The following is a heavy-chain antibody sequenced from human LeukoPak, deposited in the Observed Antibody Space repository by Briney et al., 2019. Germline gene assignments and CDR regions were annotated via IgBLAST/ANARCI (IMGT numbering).Heavy chain of an antibody. D-gene: IGHD3-10*01. CDR3: ARHYYGSGGDYYYYYMDV. J-gene: IGHJ6*03. CDR2: IIPIFGTA. Sequence: ASVKVSCKASGGTFSNYAISWVRQAPEQGLEWMGGIIPIFGTANYAQKFRGRVTITADKSTRTAYMELSSLRSEDTAVYYCARHYYGSGGDYYYYYMDVWGKGTTVTISS. V-gene: IGHV1-69*06. CDR1: GGTFSNYA.